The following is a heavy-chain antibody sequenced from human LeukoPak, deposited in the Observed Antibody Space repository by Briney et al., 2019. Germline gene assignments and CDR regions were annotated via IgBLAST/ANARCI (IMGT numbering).Heavy chain of an antibody. CDR2: ISSSSSTI. J-gene: IGHJ6*02. CDR3: ARDHSVVVSVSYGMDV. CDR1: GFTVSSNY. D-gene: IGHD2-2*01. Sequence: GGSLRLSCAASGFTVSSNYMNWVRQAPGKGLEWVSYISSSSSTIYYADSVKGRFTISRDNAKNSLYLQMNSLRAEDTAVYYCARDHSVVVSVSYGMDVWGQGTTVTVSS. V-gene: IGHV3-48*01.